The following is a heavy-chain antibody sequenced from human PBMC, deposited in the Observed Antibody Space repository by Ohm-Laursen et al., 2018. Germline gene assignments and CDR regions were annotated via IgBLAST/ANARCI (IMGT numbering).Heavy chain of an antibody. CDR3: AGRGY. D-gene: IGHD1-26*01. CDR2: INISGT. Sequence: SDILSLTCTISGGAISSYYWSWIRQPPGKGLEWIGRINISGTNYNPSLKSRVTMSVDTSKNQFSLNLSSVTPADTAVYYCAGRGYWGQGTLVTVSS. V-gene: IGHV4-4*07. J-gene: IGHJ4*02. CDR1: GGAISSYY.